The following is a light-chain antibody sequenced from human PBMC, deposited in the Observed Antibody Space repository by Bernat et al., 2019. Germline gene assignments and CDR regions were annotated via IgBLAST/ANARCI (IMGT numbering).Light chain of an antibody. V-gene: IGLV2-14*03. J-gene: IGLJ1*01. CDR3: SSYSSTPAPYV. Sequence: QSALTQPASASGSPGQSITISCTGTSGDVGGYNYVSWYQQHPGKAPKLMIHDVSDRPSGVSDRFSGSKSGNTASLTISGLQAEDEADYYCSSYSSTPAPYVFGTGTKVTVL. CDR2: DVS. CDR1: SGDVGGYNY.